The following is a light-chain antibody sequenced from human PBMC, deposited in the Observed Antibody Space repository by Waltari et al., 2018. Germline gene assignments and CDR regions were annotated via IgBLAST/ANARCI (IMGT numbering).Light chain of an antibody. CDR2: WES. CDR3: QQYYSTPWT. V-gene: IGKV4-1*01. Sequence: DIVMTQSPDSLAVSLGERATINCKSSQSVLYSSNNKNDLAWYQQRPRQPPKLLIYWESTRESGVPDRFSGSGSGTDFTLTISSLQAEDVAVYYCQQYYSTPWTFGQGTKVEIK. J-gene: IGKJ1*01. CDR1: QSVLYSSNNKND.